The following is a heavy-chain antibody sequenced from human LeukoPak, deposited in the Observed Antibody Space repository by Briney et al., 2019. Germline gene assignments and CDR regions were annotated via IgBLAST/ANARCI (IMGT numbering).Heavy chain of an antibody. V-gene: IGHV3-21*01. CDR3: ARESIAVAGNYWYFDL. D-gene: IGHD6-19*01. Sequence: GGSLRLSCEASGFTFSSYSMNWVRQAPGKGLEWVSSISSSSSYIYYADSVKGRFTISRDNAKNSLYLQMNSLRAEDTAVYYCARESIAVAGNYWYFDLWGRGTLVTVSS. CDR2: ISSSSSYI. J-gene: IGHJ2*01. CDR1: GFTFSSYS.